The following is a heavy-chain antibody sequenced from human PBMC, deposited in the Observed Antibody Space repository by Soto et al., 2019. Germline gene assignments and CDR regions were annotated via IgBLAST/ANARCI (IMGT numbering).Heavy chain of an antibody. Sequence: SETLSLTCTVSGGSVSSGSYYWSWIRQPPGKGLEWIGYIYYSGSTNYNPSLKSRVTISVDTSKNQFSLKLSSVTAADTAVYYCARDPMGSGSYVEPWGQGTLVTVSS. CDR3: ARDPMGSGSYVEP. CDR1: GGSVSSGSYY. D-gene: IGHD3-10*01. CDR2: IYYSGST. V-gene: IGHV4-61*01. J-gene: IGHJ5*02.